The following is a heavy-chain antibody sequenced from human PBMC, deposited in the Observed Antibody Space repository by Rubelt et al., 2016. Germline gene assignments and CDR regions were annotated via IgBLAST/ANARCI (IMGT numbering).Heavy chain of an antibody. CDR3: ARGGGYCSSTSCYAGDY. V-gene: IGHV3-30*04. CDR1: A. J-gene: IGHJ4*02. CDR2: ISYDGSNK. D-gene: IGHD2-2*01. Sequence: AMHWVRQAPGKGLEWVAVISYDGSNKYYADPVKGRFTISRDNSKNTLYLQMNSLRAEDTAVYYCARGGGYCSSTSCYAGDYWGQGTLVTVSS.